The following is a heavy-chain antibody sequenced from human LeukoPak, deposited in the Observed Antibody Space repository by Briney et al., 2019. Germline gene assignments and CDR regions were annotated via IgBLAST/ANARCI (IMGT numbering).Heavy chain of an antibody. V-gene: IGHV4-59*08. CDR3: ARGKEYSSGWYFDY. CDR1: GGSISSYY. D-gene: IGHD6-19*01. CDR2: IHYSGST. Sequence: SETLSLTCTVSGGSISSYYWSWIRQPPGKGLEWIGYIHYSGSTNYNPSLKSRVTISVDMSKNQFSLKLSSVTAADTAVYYCARGKEYSSGWYFDYWGQGTLVTVSS. J-gene: IGHJ4*02.